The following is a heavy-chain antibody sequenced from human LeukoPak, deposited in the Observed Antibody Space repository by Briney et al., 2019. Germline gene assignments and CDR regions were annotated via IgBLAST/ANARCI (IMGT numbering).Heavy chain of an antibody. CDR1: GGSFSGYY. D-gene: IGHD5-24*01. CDR3: ARGRDGYNYYDY. V-gene: IGHV4-34*01. J-gene: IGHJ4*02. Sequence: SETLSLTCAVYGGSFSGYYWSWIRQPPGKGLEWIGEINHSGSTNYNPSLKGRVTISVDTSKNQFSLKLSSVTAADTAVYYCARGRDGYNYYDYWGQGTLVTVSS. CDR2: INHSGST.